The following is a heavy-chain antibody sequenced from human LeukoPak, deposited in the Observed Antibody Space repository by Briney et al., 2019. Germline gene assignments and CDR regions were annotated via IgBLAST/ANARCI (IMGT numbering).Heavy chain of an antibody. CDR1: GFTVSSNY. D-gene: IGHD6-13*01. Sequence: GGSLRLSCAASGFTVSSNYISWVRQAPGKGLEWVSVIYSGGSTYYADSVKGRFTISRDNSKNTLYLQMNSLRAEDTAVYYCARGRAAAGHFDYWGQGTLVTVSS. J-gene: IGHJ4*02. V-gene: IGHV3-53*01. CDR2: IYSGGST. CDR3: ARGRAAAGHFDY.